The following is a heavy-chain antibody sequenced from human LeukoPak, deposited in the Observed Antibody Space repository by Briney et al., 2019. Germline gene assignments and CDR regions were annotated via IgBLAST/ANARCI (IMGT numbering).Heavy chain of an antibody. J-gene: IGHJ4*02. CDR3: ARDQGNFWSGYYNDY. D-gene: IGHD3-3*01. V-gene: IGHV3-48*03. CDR1: GFTFSSYE. Sequence: GGSLRLSCAASGFTFSSYEVNWVRLAPGKGLEWVSYISSSGSTIYYADSVKGRFSISRDNAKNSLYLQMNSLRAEDTAVYYCARDQGNFWSGYYNDYWGQGTLVTVSS. CDR2: ISSSGSTI.